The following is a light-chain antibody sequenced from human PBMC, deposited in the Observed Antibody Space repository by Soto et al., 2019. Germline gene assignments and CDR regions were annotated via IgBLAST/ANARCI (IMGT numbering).Light chain of an antibody. CDR3: QQFDNSLWT. CDR1: QSVSASQ. V-gene: IGKV3-20*01. Sequence: ETVLTQSPGTLSLSPGERVTLSCRASQSVSASQLAWYQQKPGQAPRLLIYGVSTRATDIPDRFSGSGSGTDFTLTISRLEPEDFAVYYCQQFDNSLWTFGQGTKVEIK. J-gene: IGKJ1*01. CDR2: GVS.